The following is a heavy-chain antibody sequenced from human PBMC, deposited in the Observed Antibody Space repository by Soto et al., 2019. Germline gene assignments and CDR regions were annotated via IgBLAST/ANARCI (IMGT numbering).Heavy chain of an antibody. CDR3: ARRYYYDSSGYLYYFDY. J-gene: IGHJ4*02. Sequence: PGGSLRLSCAASGFTVSSNYMSWVRQAPGKGLEWVSVIYSGGSTYYADSVKGRFTISRDNSKNTLYLQMNSLRAEDTAVYYCARRYYYDSSGYLYYFDYWGQGTLVTVSS. V-gene: IGHV3-53*01. CDR2: IYSGGST. D-gene: IGHD3-22*01. CDR1: GFTVSSNY.